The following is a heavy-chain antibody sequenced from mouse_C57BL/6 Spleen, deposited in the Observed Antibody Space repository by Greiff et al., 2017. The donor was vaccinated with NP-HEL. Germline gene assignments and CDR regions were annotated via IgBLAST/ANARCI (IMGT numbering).Heavy chain of an antibody. Sequence: VQLQQPGAELVMPGASVKLSCKASGYTFTSYWMHWVKQRPGQGLEWIGEIDPSDSYTNYNQKFKGKSTLTVDKSSSTAYMQLSSLTSEDSAVYYCARLGFITTVVAPYAMDYWGQGTSVTVSS. CDR3: ARLGFITTVVAPYAMDY. V-gene: IGHV1-69*01. J-gene: IGHJ4*01. CDR2: IDPSDSYT. CDR1: GYTFTSYW. D-gene: IGHD1-1*01.